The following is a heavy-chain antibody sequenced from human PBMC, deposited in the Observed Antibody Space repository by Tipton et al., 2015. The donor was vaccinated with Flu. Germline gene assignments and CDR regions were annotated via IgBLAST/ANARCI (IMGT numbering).Heavy chain of an antibody. Sequence: SLRLSCAASGFTFNSYGMHWVRQAPGKGLEWVAFIRYDGSNSYDGTNKYYADSVKGRCTIFRDNSKDMLYLQMNSLRAEDTAVFYCAKSGGFDSWNQGALVIVSS. CDR2: IRYDGSNSYDGTNK. CDR1: GFTFNSYG. D-gene: IGHD1-26*01. CDR3: AKSGGFDS. V-gene: IGHV3-30*02. J-gene: IGHJ4*02.